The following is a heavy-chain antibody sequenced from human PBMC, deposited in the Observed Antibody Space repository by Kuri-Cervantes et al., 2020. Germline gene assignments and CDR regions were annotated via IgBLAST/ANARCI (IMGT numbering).Heavy chain of an antibody. D-gene: IGHD4-17*01. CDR2: ISTYNGNT. Sequence: ASVKVSCKGSGYNFNTHWIGWVRQAPGQGLEWMGWISTYNGNTNYGRKFKGRVTMTTDTFTATAYMELRSLTSDDTAVYYCARDQVEVGDYGYWGQGTLVTVSS. J-gene: IGHJ4*02. V-gene: IGHV1-18*04. CDR3: ARDQVEVGDYGY. CDR1: GYNFNTHW.